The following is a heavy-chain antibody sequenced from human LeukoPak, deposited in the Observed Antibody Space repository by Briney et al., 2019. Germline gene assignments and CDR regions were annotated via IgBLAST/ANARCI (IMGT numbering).Heavy chain of an antibody. Sequence: SETLSLTCAVYGGSFSGYYWSWIRQPPGKGLEWIGEINHSGNTNYNPSLKSRVTISVDTSKNQFSLKLSSVTAADTAVYYCARALRGDWNDLHGRYYYYMDVWGKGTTVTLSS. CDR2: INHSGNT. V-gene: IGHV4-34*01. CDR1: GGSFSGYY. CDR3: ARALRGDWNDLHGRYYYYMDV. D-gene: IGHD1-1*01. J-gene: IGHJ6*03.